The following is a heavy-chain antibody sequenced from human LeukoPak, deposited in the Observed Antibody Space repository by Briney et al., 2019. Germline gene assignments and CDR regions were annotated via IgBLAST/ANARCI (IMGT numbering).Heavy chain of an antibody. V-gene: IGHV3-33*01. CDR1: GFTFTSYG. D-gene: IGHD2-15*01. J-gene: IGHJ4*02. Sequence: GGSLRLSCAASGFTFTSYGINWARQAPGKGLEWVSFIWYDGNNKYYADSVKGRFTISRDNSKNTLYLQMNNLRAEDTAVYYCAREGYCGGGRCFFDYWGQGTLVTVSS. CDR2: IWYDGNNK. CDR3: AREGYCGGGRCFFDY.